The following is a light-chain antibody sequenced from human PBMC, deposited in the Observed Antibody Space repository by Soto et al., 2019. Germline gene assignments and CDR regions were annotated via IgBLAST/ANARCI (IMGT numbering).Light chain of an antibody. J-gene: IGKJ2*01. CDR2: DAS. V-gene: IGKV3-20*01. CDR1: QSVTDKY. CDR3: QQYGTSPYA. Sequence: EIVLTQSPGTLSLSPGERATLSCRASQSVTDKYLAWYQHKPGQAPRLLIYDASTRTNAVSDRISGSGAGTAYTLTISSLEQEDFVVYYCQQYGTSPYAFGQGTKLEIK.